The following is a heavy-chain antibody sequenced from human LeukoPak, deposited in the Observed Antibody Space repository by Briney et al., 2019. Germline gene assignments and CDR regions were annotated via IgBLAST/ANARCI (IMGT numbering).Heavy chain of an antibody. D-gene: IGHD6-19*01. CDR2: IIPILGIA. CDR3: ARDRPGIAVAGTFDY. V-gene: IGHV1-69*04. J-gene: IGHJ4*02. Sequence: ASVKVSCRASGGTFSSYAISWVRQAPGQGLEWMGRIIPILGIANYAQKFQGRVTITADKSTSTAYMELSSLRSEDTAVYYCARDRPGIAVAGTFDYWGQGTLVTVSS. CDR1: GGTFSSYA.